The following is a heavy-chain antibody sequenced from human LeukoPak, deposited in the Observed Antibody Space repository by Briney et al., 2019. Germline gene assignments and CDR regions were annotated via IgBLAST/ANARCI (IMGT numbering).Heavy chain of an antibody. CDR2: IYPGDSDT. J-gene: IGHJ4*02. CDR1: GYTFTSYW. CDR3: ARGGSSWYTYFDF. Sequence: GESLKISCKGSGYTFTSYWIGWVRRMPGKGLEWMGIIYPGDSDTRYSPSFQGQVTISADKSISTAYLQWSSLKASDTAMYYCARGGSSWYTYFDFWGQGTLVTVSS. D-gene: IGHD6-13*01. V-gene: IGHV5-51*01.